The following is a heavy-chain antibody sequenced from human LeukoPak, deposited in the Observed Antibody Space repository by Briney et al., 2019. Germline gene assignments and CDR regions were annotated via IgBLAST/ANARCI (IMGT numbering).Heavy chain of an antibody. D-gene: IGHD3-3*01. J-gene: IGHJ4*02. V-gene: IGHV3-23*01. CDR1: GFTFSNYA. CDR2: IRGSVTST. CDR3: AKEGYDFWSTYSRTHFDY. Sequence: GRSLRPSCALSGFTFSNYAINCVRQAPGKGLEGGSGIRGSVTSTSSTDSVRGRFTISGDTSKSTLYVQMNSLRAEDTAVYYCAKEGYDFWSTYSRTHFDYWGQGTLVTVSS.